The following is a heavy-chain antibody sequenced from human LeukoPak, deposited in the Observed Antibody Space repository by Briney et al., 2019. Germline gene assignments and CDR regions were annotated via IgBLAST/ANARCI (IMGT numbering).Heavy chain of an antibody. J-gene: IGHJ4*02. V-gene: IGHV1-69*04. CDR1: GGTFSRYA. D-gene: IGHD3-10*01. CDR3: ARDVAYGSGSYYLDY. Sequence: SVNVSCKASGGTFSRYAISWVRQAPGQGREWMGRIIPIRGIANYAQKFQGRVTIPADKSTSTAYMELSSLRSEDTAVYYCARDVAYGSGSYYLDYWGQGTLVTVSS. CDR2: IIPIRGIA.